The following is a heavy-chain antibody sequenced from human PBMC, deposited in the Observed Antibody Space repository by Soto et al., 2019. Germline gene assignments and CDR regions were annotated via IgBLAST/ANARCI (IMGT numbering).Heavy chain of an antibody. CDR1: GDTFTSYA. V-gene: IGHV1-3*01. CDR2: INAGNGNT. CDR3: ASGTGTTPGGMDV. D-gene: IGHD1-7*01. J-gene: IGHJ6*02. Sequence: ASLKVSCKASGDTFTSYAIHWVRQAPGQRLEWMGWINAGNGNTKYSQKFQGRVTITRDTSASTAYMELSSLRSEDTAVYYCASGTGTTPGGMDVWGQGTTVTVSS.